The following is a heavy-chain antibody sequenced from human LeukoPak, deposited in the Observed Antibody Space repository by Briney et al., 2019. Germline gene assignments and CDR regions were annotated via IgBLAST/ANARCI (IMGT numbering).Heavy chain of an antibody. CDR1: GYTFTSYD. CDR2: MNPNSGNT. CDR3: ARSLLRYSGYGDAFDI. V-gene: IGHV1-8*01. Sequence: GASVKVSCKASGYTFTSYDINWVRQATGQGLEWMGWMNPNSGNTGYAQKFQGRVTMTRNTSISTAYMELSSLRSEDTAVYYCARSLLRYSGYGDAFDIWGQGTMVTVSS. J-gene: IGHJ3*02. D-gene: IGHD5-12*01.